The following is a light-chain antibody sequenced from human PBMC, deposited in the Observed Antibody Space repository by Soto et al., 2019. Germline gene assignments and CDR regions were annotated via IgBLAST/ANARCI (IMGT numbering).Light chain of an antibody. CDR3: QQYNSYLIT. CDR2: KAS. J-gene: IGKJ5*01. CDR1: QSISSW. V-gene: IGKV1-5*03. Sequence: DIQMTQSPSTLSASVGDRVTITCRASQSISSWLAWYQQKPGKAPKLLIYKASSLESGVPSRFSGSGSGTEFTLTISSLQPDDFANYYCQQYNSYLITFGQGTRLEIK.